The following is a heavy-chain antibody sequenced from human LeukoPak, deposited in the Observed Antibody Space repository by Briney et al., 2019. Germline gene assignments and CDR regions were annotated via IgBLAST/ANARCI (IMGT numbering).Heavy chain of an antibody. J-gene: IGHJ4*02. V-gene: IGHV3-30*18. D-gene: IGHD5-12*01. CDR3: AKDLLVATAHYFDY. Sequence: GGSLRLSWAASGFTFSSYGMHWVRQAPDKGLEWVAVISYDGSNKYYADSVKGRFTISRDNSKNTLYLQMNSLRAEDTAVYYCAKDLLVATAHYFDYWGQGTLVTVSS. CDR2: ISYDGSNK. CDR1: GFTFSSYG.